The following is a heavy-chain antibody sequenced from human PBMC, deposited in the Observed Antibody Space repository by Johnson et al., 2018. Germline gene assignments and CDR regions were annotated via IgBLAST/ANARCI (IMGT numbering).Heavy chain of an antibody. V-gene: IGHV3-9*01. D-gene: IGHD3-16*01. CDR2: ISWHSGNI. CDR1: GFTFHDYA. J-gene: IGHJ3*02. CDR3: ANALGVDPYDGFDT. Sequence: VQLQESGGGVVQPGRSLRLSCAASGFTFHDYAMHWVRQAPGKGLEWVSGISWHSGNIGYAESVKGRFTISRDNSKKTLFLQMNSLRAEDRAVYYCANALGVDPYDGFDTWGQGTMVTVSS.